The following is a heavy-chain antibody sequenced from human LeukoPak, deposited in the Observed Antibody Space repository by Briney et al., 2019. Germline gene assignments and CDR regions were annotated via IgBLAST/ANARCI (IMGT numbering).Heavy chain of an antibody. Sequence: GGSLRLSCAASGFTVSSNYMNWVRQAPGKGLEWLSVIYSGGFTYYADSVKGRFTISRDNSKNRVYLQMNSLRVEDTAVYYCAREWELRYWGQGTLVTVSS. V-gene: IGHV3-66*01. CDR3: AREWELRY. D-gene: IGHD1-26*01. J-gene: IGHJ4*02. CDR2: IYSGGFT. CDR1: GFTVSSNY.